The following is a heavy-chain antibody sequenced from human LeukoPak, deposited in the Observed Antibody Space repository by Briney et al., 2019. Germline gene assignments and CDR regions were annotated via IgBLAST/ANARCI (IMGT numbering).Heavy chain of an antibody. Sequence: SETLSLTCTVSGGSISSSSYYWGWIRQPPGKGLEWIGSIYYSGSTYYNPSLKSRVTISVDTSKNQFSLKLSSVTAADTAVYYCARDYRSGQLVLPFDYWGQGTLVTVSS. CDR2: IYYSGST. D-gene: IGHD6-6*01. CDR1: GGSISSSSYY. J-gene: IGHJ4*02. CDR3: ARDYRSGQLVLPFDY. V-gene: IGHV4-39*02.